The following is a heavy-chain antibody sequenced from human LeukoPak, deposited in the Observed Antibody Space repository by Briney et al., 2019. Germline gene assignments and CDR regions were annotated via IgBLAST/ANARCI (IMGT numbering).Heavy chain of an antibody. D-gene: IGHD6-13*01. V-gene: IGHV1-8*01. CDR3: ARGPPESSSSDY. CDR1: GYTFTSYD. CDR2: MKPNSGDT. J-gene: IGHJ4*02. Sequence: ASLTVSFTPSGYTFTSYDINWVRQATGQGLEWMGWMKPNSGDTGNAQKVQGRVTMTRNTSISTAYMELSSLRSEDTAVYCCARGPPESSSSDYWGEGTQVTVSS.